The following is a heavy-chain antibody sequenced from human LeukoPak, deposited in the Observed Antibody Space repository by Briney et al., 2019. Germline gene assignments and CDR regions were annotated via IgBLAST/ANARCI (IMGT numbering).Heavy chain of an antibody. CDR2: IWYDGSNK. CDR1: GFTFGSYG. J-gene: IGHJ6*02. V-gene: IGHV3-33*01. D-gene: IGHD2-15*01. CDR3: ARDGCSGGSCPPEYYYGMDV. Sequence: GRSLRLSCAASGFTFGSYGMHWVRQAPGKGLEWVAVIWYDGSNKYYADSVKGRFTISRDNSKNTLYLQMNSLRAEGTAVYYCARDGCSGGSCPPEYYYGMDVWGQGTTVTVSS.